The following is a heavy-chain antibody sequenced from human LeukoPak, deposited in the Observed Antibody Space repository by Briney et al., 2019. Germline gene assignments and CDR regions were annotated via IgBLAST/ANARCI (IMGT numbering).Heavy chain of an antibody. CDR1: GGTFSSHV. Sequence: ASVKVSCKASGGTFSSHVSSWVRQAPGQGLEWMGGIIPIFGTANYAQKFQGRVTITTDESTSTAYMELSSLRSEDTAVYYCASWDDSSGLFDYWGQGTLVTVSS. CDR3: ASWDDSSGLFDY. J-gene: IGHJ4*02. D-gene: IGHD1-1*01. CDR2: IIPIFGTA. V-gene: IGHV1-69*05.